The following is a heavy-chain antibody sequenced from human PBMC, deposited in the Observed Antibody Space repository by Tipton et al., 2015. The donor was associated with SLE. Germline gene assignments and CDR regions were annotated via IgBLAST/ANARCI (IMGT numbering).Heavy chain of an antibody. CDR2: INHSGST. Sequence: TLSLTCAVSGGSVSSSNWWTWVRQPPGKGLEWIGEINHSGSTNYNPSLKSRVTISVDTSKNQFSLKLSSVTAADTAVYYCAREGGARGAFDIWGQGTMVTVSS. CDR1: GGSVSSSNW. D-gene: IGHD6-6*01. CDR3: AREGGARGAFDI. J-gene: IGHJ3*02. V-gene: IGHV4-4*02.